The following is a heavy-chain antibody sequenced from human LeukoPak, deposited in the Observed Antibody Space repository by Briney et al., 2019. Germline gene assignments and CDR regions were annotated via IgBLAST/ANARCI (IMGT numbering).Heavy chain of an antibody. V-gene: IGHV3-7*01. D-gene: IGHD1-26*01. J-gene: IGHJ4*02. CDR3: ARQDVGATAPFDY. CDR1: GFTFSSYW. CDR2: IKQDGSEK. Sequence: PGGSLRLSCAASGFTFSSYWMSWVRQAPGKGLEWVANIKQDGSEKYYVNSVNGRFTISRDNAKNSLYLQMNSLRAEDTAVYYCARQDVGATAPFDYWGQGTLVTVSS.